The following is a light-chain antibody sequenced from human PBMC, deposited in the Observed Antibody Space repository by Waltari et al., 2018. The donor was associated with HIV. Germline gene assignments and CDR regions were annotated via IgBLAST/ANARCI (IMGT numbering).Light chain of an antibody. V-gene: IGLV1-51*01. CDR2: DNK. Sequence: QSVLTQPPSVSAAPRQMVPLSCSGRSSNIGSIYVSWSQHLPGTAPKLLIYDNKERPSGIPDRFSASKSGTSVALDITGLQTGDEGDYYCGTWDSSLSAVVFGGGTKLTVL. J-gene: IGLJ2*01. CDR1: SSNIGSIY. CDR3: GTWDSSLSAVV.